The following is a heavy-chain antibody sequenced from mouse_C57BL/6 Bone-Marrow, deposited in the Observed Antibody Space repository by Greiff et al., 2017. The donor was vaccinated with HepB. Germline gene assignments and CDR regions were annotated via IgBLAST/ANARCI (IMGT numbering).Heavy chain of an antibody. V-gene: IGHV5-16*01. J-gene: IGHJ3*01. D-gene: IGHD1-1*01. Sequence: EVMLVESEGGLVQPGSSMKLSCTASGFTFSDYYMAWVRQVPEKGLEWVANINYDGSSTYYLDSLKSRFIISRDNAKNILYLQMSSLKSEDTATYYCARGDYGSSPWFAYWGQGTLVTVSA. CDR2: INYDGSST. CDR1: GFTFSDYY. CDR3: ARGDYGSSPWFAY.